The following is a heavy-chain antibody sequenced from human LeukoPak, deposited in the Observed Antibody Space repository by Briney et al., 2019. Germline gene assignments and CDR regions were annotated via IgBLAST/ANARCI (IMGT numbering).Heavy chain of an antibody. Sequence: PSETLSLTCSVSGGSISTYYWTWIRQPPGKGLEWIGYIYYSGSTQYNPSLKSRVTMSVETPKNQFSLSLTSVTAADTAVYYCARDPAGNFGGAAYYFDSWGPGTLVTVSA. CDR2: IYYSGST. V-gene: IGHV4-59*01. CDR3: ARDPAGNFGGAAYYFDS. CDR1: GGSISTYY. D-gene: IGHD4-23*01. J-gene: IGHJ4*02.